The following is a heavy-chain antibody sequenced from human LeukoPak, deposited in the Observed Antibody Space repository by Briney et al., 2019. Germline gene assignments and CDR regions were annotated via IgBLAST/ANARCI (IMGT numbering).Heavy chain of an antibody. CDR2: IYYSGST. J-gene: IGHJ4*02. Sequence: SETLSLTCTVSGGSISSSSYYWGWIRQPPGKGLEWIGSIYYSGSTNYNPSLKSRVTISVDTSKNQFSLKLSSVTAADTAVYYCARGNSIAVAGNYWGQGTLVTVSS. CDR1: GGSISSSSYY. D-gene: IGHD6-19*01. V-gene: IGHV4-39*07. CDR3: ARGNSIAVAGNY.